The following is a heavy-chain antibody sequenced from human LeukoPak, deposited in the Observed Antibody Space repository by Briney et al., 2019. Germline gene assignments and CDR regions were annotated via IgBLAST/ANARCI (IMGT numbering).Heavy chain of an antibody. CDR2: IWYDGSNK. Sequence: PGGSLRLSCGASGFTFSSYGMHWVRQAPGKGLEWVAVIWYDGSNKYYADSVKGRFTISRDNSKNTLYLQMNSLRAEDTAVYYCGRQTVMVRGVIISYYGIVVWGQGTTVTVSS. CDR3: GRQTVMVRGVIISYYGIVV. V-gene: IGHV3-33*01. J-gene: IGHJ6*02. D-gene: IGHD3-10*01. CDR1: GFTFSSYG.